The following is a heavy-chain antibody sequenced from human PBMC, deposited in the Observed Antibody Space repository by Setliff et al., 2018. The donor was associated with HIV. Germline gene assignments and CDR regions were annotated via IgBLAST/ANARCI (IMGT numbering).Heavy chain of an antibody. CDR3: ARVRLGSGSYAGGDAFDI. Sequence: PGESLKISCKGSGYYFTTFWIAWVRQMPGKGLEWMGSIYPGDSHTTYSPSFQGQVTISVDKSISTAYLQWSSLKASDTAMYYCARVRLGSGSYAGGDAFDIWGQGTMVTVSS. D-gene: IGHD1-26*01. V-gene: IGHV5-51*01. CDR2: IYPGDSHT. CDR1: GYYFTTFW. J-gene: IGHJ3*02.